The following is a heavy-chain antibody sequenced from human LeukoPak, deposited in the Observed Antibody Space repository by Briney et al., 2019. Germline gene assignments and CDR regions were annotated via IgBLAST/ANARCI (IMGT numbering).Heavy chain of an antibody. CDR1: GYTFTFYY. V-gene: IGHV1-2*02. CDR2: INPNSGGT. Sequence: GASVTVSCTSSGYTFTFYYMDWVRQAPGQGLEWMGWINPNSGGTNYAQKFQGRVTMTRDTSISTAYMQLSGLRSDDPTVYYCATDTSYYGSLSSYNPDSSGQGALVTVSS. D-gene: IGHD3-10*01. CDR3: ATDTSYYGSLSSYNPDS. J-gene: IGHJ4*02.